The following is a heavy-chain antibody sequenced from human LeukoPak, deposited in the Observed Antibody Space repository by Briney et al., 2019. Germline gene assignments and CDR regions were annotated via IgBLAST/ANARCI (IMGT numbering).Heavy chain of an antibody. CDR2: ISGSGGST. D-gene: IGHD6-13*01. Sequence: GGSLRLSCAASGFTFSSYAMSWVRQAPGKGLEWVSAISGSGGSTYYADSVKGRFTISRDNSKNTLYLQMNSLRAEDTAVYYCAKDKVLEYSSSWYDYWGQGTLVTVSS. CDR1: GFTFSSYA. CDR3: AKDKVLEYSSSWYDY. V-gene: IGHV3-23*01. J-gene: IGHJ4*02.